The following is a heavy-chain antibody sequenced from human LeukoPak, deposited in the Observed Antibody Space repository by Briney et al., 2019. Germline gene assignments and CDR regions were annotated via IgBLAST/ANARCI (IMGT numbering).Heavy chain of an antibody. CDR1: GYTLTELS. J-gene: IGHJ4*02. CDR3: AQKTPGTHPFDF. V-gene: IGHV1-24*01. Sequence: ASVKVSCKVSGYTLTELSMHWVRQAPGKGLEWMGGFDPEDGETIYAQKFQGRVTMTEDTSIDTAYMELSSLRSEDTAVYYCAQKTPGTHPFDFWGQGTLVTVSP. CDR2: FDPEDGET. D-gene: IGHD1-1*01.